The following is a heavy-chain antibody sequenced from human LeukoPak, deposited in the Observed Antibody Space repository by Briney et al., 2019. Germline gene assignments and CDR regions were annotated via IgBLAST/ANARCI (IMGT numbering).Heavy chain of an antibody. CDR1: GYTFTSYD. D-gene: IGHD3-3*01. J-gene: IGHJ4*02. CDR3: TTRSGDFWSGFVN. Sequence: ASVKVSCKASGYTFTSYDINWVRQATGQGLEWMGWMNPNSGNTGYAQKFQGRVTMTRNTSISTAYMELSSLRSEDTAVYYCTTRSGDFWSGFVNWGQGTLVTVSS. V-gene: IGHV1-8*01. CDR2: MNPNSGNT.